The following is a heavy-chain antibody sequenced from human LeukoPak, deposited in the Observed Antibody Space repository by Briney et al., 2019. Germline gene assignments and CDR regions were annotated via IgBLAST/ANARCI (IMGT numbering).Heavy chain of an antibody. D-gene: IGHD6-6*01. V-gene: IGHV3-48*03. CDR3: ARGPSIAARYDAFDI. CDR2: ISSSGNTI. J-gene: IGHJ3*02. CDR1: EFTFTSYE. Sequence: GSLRPSCAASEFTFTSYELNWVRQAPGKGLEWVSYISSSGNTISYADSVKGRFTISRDNAKNSLYLQVISLRAEDTAVYYCARGPSIAARYDAFDIWGQGTMVTVSS.